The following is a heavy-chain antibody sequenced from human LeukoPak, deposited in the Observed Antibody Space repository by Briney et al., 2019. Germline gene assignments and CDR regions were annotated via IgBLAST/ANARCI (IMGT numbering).Heavy chain of an antibody. CDR2: ISGTGGST. J-gene: IGHJ4*02. CDR3: AKERTGGWPFDY. V-gene: IGHV3-23*01. D-gene: IGHD6-19*01. CDR1: GFTFNNYA. Sequence: GGSLRLSCAASGFTFNNYAMSWVRQAPGKGLEWVSSISGTGGSTYYADSVKGRLTISRDNSKNTLYLQMNSLRADDTAVYYCAKERTGGWPFDYWGQGTLVTVSS.